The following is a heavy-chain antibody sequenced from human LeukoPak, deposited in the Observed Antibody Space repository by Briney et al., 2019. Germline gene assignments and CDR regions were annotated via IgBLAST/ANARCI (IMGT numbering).Heavy chain of an antibody. D-gene: IGHD5-18*01. V-gene: IGHV4-39*07. CDR3: AREMSGYSYGIYYYYYYMDV. Sequence: SETLSLTCTVSGGSISSSSYYWGWIRQPPGKGLEWIGSIYHSGSTYYNPSLKSRVTISVDTSKNQFSLKLSSVTAADTAVYYCAREMSGYSYGIYYYYYYMDVWGKGTTVTVSS. CDR2: IYHSGST. J-gene: IGHJ6*03. CDR1: GGSISSSSYY.